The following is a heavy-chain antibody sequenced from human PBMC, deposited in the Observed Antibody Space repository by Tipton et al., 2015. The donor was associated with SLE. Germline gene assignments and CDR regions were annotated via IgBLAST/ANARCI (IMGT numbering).Heavy chain of an antibody. Sequence: GLVKPSETLSPTCTVSGGSISSSSFYWAWIRQPPGKGLEWIGTFSYSGNTYFNPSLKSRVTISVDTSKNQFSLRLSSVTAADTAVYYCARNPTSYCSGGSCYSPWFDPWGQGTLVTVSS. CDR2: FSYSGNT. D-gene: IGHD2-15*01. V-gene: IGHV4-39*07. CDR1: GGSISSSSFY. CDR3: ARNPTSYCSGGSCYSPWFDP. J-gene: IGHJ5*02.